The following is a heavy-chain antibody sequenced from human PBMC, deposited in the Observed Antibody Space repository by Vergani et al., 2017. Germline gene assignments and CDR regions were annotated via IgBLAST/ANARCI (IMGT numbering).Heavy chain of an antibody. Sequence: QVQLQESGPGLVKPSETLSLTCTVSGGSISSYYWSWIRQPPGKGLEWIGYIYYSGSTNYNPSLKSRDTISVDTSKNQFSLKLSSVTAADTAVYYCASSVNWNYIDYWGQGTLVTVSS. J-gene: IGHJ4*02. CDR3: ASSVNWNYIDY. V-gene: IGHV4-59*01. CDR2: IYYSGST. CDR1: GGSISSYY. D-gene: IGHD1-7*01.